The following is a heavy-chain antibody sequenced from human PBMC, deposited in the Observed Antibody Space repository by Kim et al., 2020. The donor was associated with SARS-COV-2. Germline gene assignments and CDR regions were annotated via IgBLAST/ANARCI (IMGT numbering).Heavy chain of an antibody. J-gene: IGHJ4*02. D-gene: IGHD3-22*01. CDR3: ARGNLLIVVVTYFDY. Sequence: DSVKGRFTSSRDNSKNKRYLQMNSLRAEDTAVYYCARGNLLIVVVTYFDYWGQGTLVTVSS. V-gene: IGHV3-30*01.